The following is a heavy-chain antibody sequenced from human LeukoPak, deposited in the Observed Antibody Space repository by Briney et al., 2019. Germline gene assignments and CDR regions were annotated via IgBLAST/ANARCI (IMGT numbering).Heavy chain of an antibody. D-gene: IGHD2-15*01. J-gene: IGHJ5*02. CDR2: IYPGDSDT. CDR1: GYSFTSYW. V-gene: IGHV5-51*01. CDR3: ARHVRCCSGGSCRDNWFDP. Sequence: GESLKISCKGSGYSFTSYWIGWVRQMPGKGLEWMGIIYPGDSDTRYSPSFQGQVTISADKSISTAYLQWSSLKASDTPMYYCARHVRCCSGGSCRDNWFDPWGQGTLVTVSS.